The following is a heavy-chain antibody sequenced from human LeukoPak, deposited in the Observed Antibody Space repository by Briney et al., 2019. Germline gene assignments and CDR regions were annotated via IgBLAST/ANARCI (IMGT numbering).Heavy chain of an antibody. Sequence: PSETLSLTCTVSGGSLSSSNSYWGWIRQPPGRGLEWIGTLSYSGSTYYNPSLKSRITISVDTSKSQFSLRLSSVTAADTALYYCARHIQGANVCDYWGQGTLVAVPS. V-gene: IGHV4-39*01. CDR2: LSYSGST. CDR3: ARHIQGANVCDY. CDR1: GGSLSSSNSY. J-gene: IGHJ4*02. D-gene: IGHD2-21*01.